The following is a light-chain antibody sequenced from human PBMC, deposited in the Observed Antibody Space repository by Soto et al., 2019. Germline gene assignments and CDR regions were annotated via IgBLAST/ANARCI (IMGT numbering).Light chain of an antibody. CDR2: EVV. CDR3: KSYAGSNTYV. V-gene: IGLV2-8*01. CDR1: KNDIGVYDF. Sequence: QSVLTQPPSASGSPGQSVTISCTGTKNDIGVYDFVSWYQHHPGKAPRLIIYEVVQRPSGVPDRFSGSKSGNTASLTVSGLQAADEGDYFCKSYAGSNTYVFVSGTKLTVL. J-gene: IGLJ1*01.